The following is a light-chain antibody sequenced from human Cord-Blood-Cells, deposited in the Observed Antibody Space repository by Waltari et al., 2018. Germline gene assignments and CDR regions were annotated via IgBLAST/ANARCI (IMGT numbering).Light chain of an antibody. V-gene: IGLV2-23*01. CDR1: SSDVGSYNP. CDR3: CSYAGSITWV. Sequence: QSALTQPASVSGSPGQSITISCTGTSSDVGSYNPVSWYQQHPGKAPKRMIYEGSKRPSGVANGFSGSKSGNTASLTISGLQAEDEADYYCCSYAGSITWVFGGGTKLTVL. J-gene: IGLJ3*02. CDR2: EGS.